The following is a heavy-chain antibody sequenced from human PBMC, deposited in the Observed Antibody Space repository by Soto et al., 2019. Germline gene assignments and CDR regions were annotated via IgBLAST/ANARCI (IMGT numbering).Heavy chain of an antibody. J-gene: IGHJ5*02. D-gene: IGHD2-15*01. CDR3: ARAYSPGLFDP. CDR2: ISANNGNT. CDR1: GYTFTSYG. V-gene: IGHV1-18*01. Sequence: QVQLVQPGAEVKKPGASVKVSCKASGYTFTSYGISWVRQAPGQGLEWMGWISANNGNTKYAQNFQGRVTMTTDTSTRKAYMELRSLRSDDTAVYYCARAYSPGLFDPWGQGTLVTVSS.